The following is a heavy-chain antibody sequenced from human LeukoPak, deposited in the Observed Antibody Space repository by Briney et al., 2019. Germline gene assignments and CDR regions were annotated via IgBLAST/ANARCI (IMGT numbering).Heavy chain of an antibody. D-gene: IGHD4-11*01. CDR1: GFTFNGYY. CDR3: ATHGMTTGRYNWFDP. Sequence: SVKVSCKASGFTFNGYYVHWVRQAPGQGLEWMGGIIPIFGTANYAQKFQGRVTITADESTSTAYMELSSLRSEDTAVYYCATHGMTTGRYNWFDPWGQGTLVTVSS. J-gene: IGHJ5*02. V-gene: IGHV1-69*01. CDR2: IIPIFGTA.